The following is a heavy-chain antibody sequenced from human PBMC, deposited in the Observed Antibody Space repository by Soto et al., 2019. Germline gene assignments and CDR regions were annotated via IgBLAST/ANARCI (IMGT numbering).Heavy chain of an antibody. V-gene: IGHV3-30*18. CDR1: GFTFSSYG. CDR3: AKWSYDSSGYYYAPYGMDV. J-gene: IGHJ6*02. D-gene: IGHD3-22*01. CDR2: ISYDGSNK. Sequence: GSLRLSCAASGFTFSSYGMHWVRQAPGKGLEWVAVISYDGSNKYYADSVKGRFTISRDNSKNTLYLQMNSLRAEDTAVYYCAKWSYDSSGYYYAPYGMDVWGQGTTVTVSS.